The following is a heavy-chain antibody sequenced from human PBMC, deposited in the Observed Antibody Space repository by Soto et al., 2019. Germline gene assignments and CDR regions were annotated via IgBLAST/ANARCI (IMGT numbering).Heavy chain of an antibody. D-gene: IGHD3-3*01. Sequence: QLQLQESGPGLVKPSETLSLTCTVSGGSISSSSYYWGWIRQPPGKGLEWIGSIYYSGSTYYNPSLKSRVTISVETSKNQFSLKLSSVTAADTAVYYCATLLRGYDDTRPFDYWGQGTLVTVSS. CDR2: IYYSGST. CDR3: ATLLRGYDDTRPFDY. V-gene: IGHV4-39*01. CDR1: GGSISSSSYY. J-gene: IGHJ4*02.